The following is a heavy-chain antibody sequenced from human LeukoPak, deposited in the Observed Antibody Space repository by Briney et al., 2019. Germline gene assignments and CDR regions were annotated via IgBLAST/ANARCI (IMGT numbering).Heavy chain of an antibody. CDR3: ARDVRYYDFWSGSDNWFDP. J-gene: IGHJ5*02. D-gene: IGHD3-3*01. CDR2: ISAYNGNT. V-gene: IGHV1-18*01. CDR1: GYTFTSYG. Sequence: ASVKVSCKASGYTFTSYGISWVRQAPGQGLEWMGWISAYNGNTNYAQKPQGRVTMTTDTSTSTAYMELRSLRSDDTAVYYCARDVRYYDFWSGSDNWFDPWGQGTLVTVSS.